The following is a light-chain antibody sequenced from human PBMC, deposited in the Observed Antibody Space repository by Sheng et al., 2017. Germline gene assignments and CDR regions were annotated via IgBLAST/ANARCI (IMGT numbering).Light chain of an antibody. CDR3: QQTPGT. Sequence: NVLTQSPATLSLSPGERATLSCRASQSISNSLAWFQQKPGQAPRLLIYGASSRATGIPDRFSGSGSGTDFTLTISRLEPEDFAVYYCQQTPGTFGQGTKLEIK. J-gene: IGKJ2*01. CDR1: QSISNS. CDR2: GAS. V-gene: IGKV3-20*01.